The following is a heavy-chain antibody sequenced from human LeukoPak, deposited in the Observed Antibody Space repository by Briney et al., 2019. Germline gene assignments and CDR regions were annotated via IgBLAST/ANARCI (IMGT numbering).Heavy chain of an antibody. V-gene: IGHV4-59*11. Sequence: SETLSLTCTVSGGSISSHYWSWIRQPPGKGLEWIGYIYYSGSTNYNPSLKSRVTISVDTSKNQFSLKLSSVTAADTAVYYCATDSSGYQGAFDIWGQGTIVTVSS. CDR3: ATDSSGYQGAFDI. CDR1: GGSISSHY. CDR2: IYYSGST. D-gene: IGHD3-22*01. J-gene: IGHJ3*02.